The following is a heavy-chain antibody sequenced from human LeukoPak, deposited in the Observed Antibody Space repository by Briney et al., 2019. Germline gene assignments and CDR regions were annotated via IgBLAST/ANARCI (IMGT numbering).Heavy chain of an antibody. V-gene: IGHV4-34*01. CDR1: GGSFSGYY. CDR2: INHSGST. Sequence: SETLSLTCAVYGGSFSGYYWSWIRQPPGKGLEWIGEINHSGSTNYNPSLKSRVTISVDTSKNQFSLKLSSVTAADTAVYYCARNRIQLWTNYFDYWGQGTLVTVSS. CDR3: ARNRIQLWTNYFDY. J-gene: IGHJ4*02. D-gene: IGHD5-18*01.